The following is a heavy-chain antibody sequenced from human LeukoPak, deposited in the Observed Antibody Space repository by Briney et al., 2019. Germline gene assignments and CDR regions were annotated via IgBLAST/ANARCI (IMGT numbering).Heavy chain of an antibody. Sequence: GGSLRLSCAASGFTFSSYEMNWVRQAPGKGLEWVSYISSSGSTIYYADSVKGRFTISRDNAKNSLYLQMNSLRAEDTAVYYCARVPRSGYYYHFDYWGQGTLVTVSS. CDR2: ISSSGSTI. CDR3: ARVPRSGYYYHFDY. J-gene: IGHJ4*02. V-gene: IGHV3-48*03. D-gene: IGHD3-22*01. CDR1: GFTFSSYE.